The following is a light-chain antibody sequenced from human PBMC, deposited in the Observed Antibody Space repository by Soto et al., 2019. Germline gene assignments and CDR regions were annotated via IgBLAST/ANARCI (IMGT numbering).Light chain of an antibody. V-gene: IGLV2-14*01. CDR2: EVS. J-gene: IGLJ2*01. CDR3: SPKSSGRPPML. CDR1: SSDVGGYKY. Sequence: QSALTQPASLSGSPGQSITISCTGTSSDVGGYKYVSWYQHHPGEAPKLIIYEVSNRPSGVSNRFSGSKSGNTASLTISGLQGEDESHYYCSPKSSGRPPMLFGGGTKLT.